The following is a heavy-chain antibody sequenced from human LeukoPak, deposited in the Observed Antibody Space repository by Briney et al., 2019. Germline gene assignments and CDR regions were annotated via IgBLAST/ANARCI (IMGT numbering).Heavy chain of an antibody. Sequence: GGSLRLSCAASGFTFSSYAMSWVRQAPGKGLEWVSAISGSGGSTYYADSVKGRFTISRDNYKNTLYLQMNSLRAEDTAVYYCAKTPDYDFWSGNFDYWGQGTLVTVSS. CDR1: GFTFSSYA. CDR3: AKTPDYDFWSGNFDY. V-gene: IGHV3-23*01. CDR2: ISGSGGST. D-gene: IGHD3-3*01. J-gene: IGHJ4*02.